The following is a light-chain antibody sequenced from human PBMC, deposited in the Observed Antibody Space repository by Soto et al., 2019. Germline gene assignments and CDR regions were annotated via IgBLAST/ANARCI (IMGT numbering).Light chain of an antibody. V-gene: IGLV1-44*01. CDR1: SSNIGSNT. Sequence: QSVLTQPPSASGTPGQRVTISCSGSSSNIGSNTVNWYQHLPGTAPKLLIYSNDQRPSGVPDRFSGSKSGTSASLAISGLQSEDEADYYCAAWDDSLNAVVFGRGTQLTVL. CDR3: AAWDDSLNAVV. J-gene: IGLJ2*01. CDR2: SND.